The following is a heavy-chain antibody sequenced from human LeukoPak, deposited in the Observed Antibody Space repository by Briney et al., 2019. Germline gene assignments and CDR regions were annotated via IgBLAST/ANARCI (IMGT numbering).Heavy chain of an antibody. V-gene: IGHV4-59*08. CDR3: ARHPRPNDYGDYEHYYYGMDV. D-gene: IGHD4-17*01. J-gene: IGHJ6*02. CDR2: IYYSGST. CDR1: GGSISSYY. Sequence: SETLSLTCTVSGGSISSYYWSWIRQPPGQGLEWIGYIYYSGSTNYNPSLKSRVTISVDTSKNQFSLKLSSVTAADTAVYYCARHPRPNDYGDYEHYYYGMDVWGQGTTVTVSS.